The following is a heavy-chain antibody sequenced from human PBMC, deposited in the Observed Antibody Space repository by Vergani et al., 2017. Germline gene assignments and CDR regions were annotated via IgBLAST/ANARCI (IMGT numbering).Heavy chain of an antibody. J-gene: IGHJ6*02. CDR1: GFTFSNAW. CDR2: IKSKTDGGTT. Sequence: EVQLVESGGGLVKPGGSLRLFCAASGFTFSNAWMSWVRQAPGKGLEWVGRIKSKTDGGTTDYAAPVKGRFTISRDDSKNTLYLQMNSLKTEDTAVYYCTTLPRDYYYGMDVWGQGTTVTVSS. CDR3: TTLPRDYYYGMDV. V-gene: IGHV3-15*01.